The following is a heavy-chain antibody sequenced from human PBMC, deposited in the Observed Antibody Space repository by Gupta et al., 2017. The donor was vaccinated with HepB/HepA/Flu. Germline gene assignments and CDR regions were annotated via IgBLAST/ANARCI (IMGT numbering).Heavy chain of an antibody. D-gene: IGHD3-3*01. CDR3: AKKVIVSGVEILTPFKCYYMDV. Sequence: QVQLQQWGAGLLKPPATLSLTCAVYGGSFSAYYWSWIRQPPGKGLQWIGAINHSGSTNYNPSLKNGITTSVDTSKNQFSLKLSSVTAADTAVYYCAKKVIVSGVEILTPFKCYYMDVWGKGTTVTVSS. CDR1: GGSFSAYY. CDR2: INHSGST. J-gene: IGHJ6*03. V-gene: IGHV4-34*01.